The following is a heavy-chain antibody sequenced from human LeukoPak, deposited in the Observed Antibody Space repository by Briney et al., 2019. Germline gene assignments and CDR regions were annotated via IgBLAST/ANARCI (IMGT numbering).Heavy chain of an antibody. CDR1: GCTFTSYG. CDR3: ARVGRGSGSHRGGP. J-gene: IGHJ5*02. CDR2: ISAYSGNT. Sequence: ASVKVSCKASGCTFTSYGISWVRQAPGQGLEWMGWISAYSGNTNYAQKLQGRVTMTTDTSTSTAYMELRSLRSDDTAVYYCARVGRGSGSHRGGPWGQGTLVTVSS. D-gene: IGHD3-10*01. V-gene: IGHV1-18*01.